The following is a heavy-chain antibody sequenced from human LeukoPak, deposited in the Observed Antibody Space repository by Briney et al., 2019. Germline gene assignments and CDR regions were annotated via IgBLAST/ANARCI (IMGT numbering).Heavy chain of an antibody. J-gene: IGHJ4*02. CDR3: ARVPPIGYCSGGSCKNFDY. CDR2: ISAYNGNT. Sequence: ASVKVSCKASGYTFTSYGISWARQAPGQGLEWMGWISAYNGNTNYAQKLQGRVTMTTDTSTSTAYMELRSLRSDDTAVYYCARVPPIGYCSGGSCKNFDYWGQGTLVTVSS. CDR1: GYTFTSYG. D-gene: IGHD2-15*01. V-gene: IGHV1-18*01.